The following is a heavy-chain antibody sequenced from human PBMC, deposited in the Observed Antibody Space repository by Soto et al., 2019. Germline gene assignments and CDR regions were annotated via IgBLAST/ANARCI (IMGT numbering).Heavy chain of an antibody. V-gene: IGHV1-18*01. D-gene: IGHD3-10*01. CDR1: GYTFTSYG. Sequence: ASVKVSCKASGYTFTSYGISWVRQAPGQGLEWMGWISAYNGNTNYAQKLQGRVTITTDTSTSTAYMELRSLRSDDTAGYYCARVPAMVRGVNTILDSRGQGTRATDPS. CDR2: ISAYNGNT. CDR3: ARVPAMVRGVNTILDS. J-gene: IGHJ4*02.